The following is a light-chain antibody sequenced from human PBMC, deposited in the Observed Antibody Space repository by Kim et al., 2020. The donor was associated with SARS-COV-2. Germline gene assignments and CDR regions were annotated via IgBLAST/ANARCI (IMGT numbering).Light chain of an antibody. CDR3: QQSYSKPFT. CDR2: AAS. CDR1: QRISSY. Sequence: DIQMTQSPSSLSASVGDRVTITCRASQRISSYLTWYQQKPGKAPQLLIYAASSLQSGVPSRFSGSGSGTDFTLTISSLQPEDFATYYCQQSYSKPFTCGGGTKVDSK. V-gene: IGKV1-39*01. J-gene: IGKJ4*01.